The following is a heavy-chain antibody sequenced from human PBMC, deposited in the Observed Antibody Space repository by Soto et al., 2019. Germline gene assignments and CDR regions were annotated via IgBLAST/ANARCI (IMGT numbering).Heavy chain of an antibody. D-gene: IGHD4-4*01. CDR2: ISAYNGNT. CDR3: AGGSYSKAGRNWCDP. CDR1: GYTFTSYG. J-gene: IGHJ5*02. V-gene: IGHV1-18*04. Sequence: QVHLVPSGAEVKKPGASVKVSCKASGYTFTSYGISWVRQAPGQGLEWMGWISAYNGNTHYAQKLQGRVTMNTDTPTSTASMELRSLRSDDTAVYYCAGGSYSKAGRNWCDPWGQGTLVAVSS.